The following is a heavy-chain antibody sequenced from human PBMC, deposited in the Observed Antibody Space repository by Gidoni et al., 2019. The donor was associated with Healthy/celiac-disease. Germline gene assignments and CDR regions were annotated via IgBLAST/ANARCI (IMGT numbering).Heavy chain of an antibody. CDR3: ARRNRVTRYYMDV. CDR1: GGSISSSSYY. D-gene: IGHD4-17*01. Sequence: QLQLQESGPGLVKPSETLSLTCTVSGGSISSSSYYWGWIRQPPGKGLEWIGSIYYSGSTYYNPSLKSRVTISVDTSKNQFSLKLSSVTAADTAVYYCARRNRVTRYYMDVWGKGTTVTVSS. J-gene: IGHJ6*03. CDR2: IYYSGST. V-gene: IGHV4-39*01.